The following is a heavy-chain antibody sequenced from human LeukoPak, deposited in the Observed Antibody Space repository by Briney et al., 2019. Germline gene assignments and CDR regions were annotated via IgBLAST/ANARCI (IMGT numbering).Heavy chain of an antibody. Sequence: GGSLRLSCAASGFSFGGYALHWVRQAPGKGLEWVASISWNSGDIVHADSVKGRFTISRDNAKDSLYLQMDSLRTEDTALYYCVKSGGYATAIRYFDLWGRGTLVTVSS. CDR2: ISWNSGDI. CDR1: GFSFGGYA. D-gene: IGHD2-21*02. J-gene: IGHJ2*01. CDR3: VKSGGYATAIRYFDL. V-gene: IGHV3-9*01.